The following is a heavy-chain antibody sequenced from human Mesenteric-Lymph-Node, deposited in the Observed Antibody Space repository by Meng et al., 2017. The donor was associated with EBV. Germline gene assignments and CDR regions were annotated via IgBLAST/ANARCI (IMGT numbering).Heavy chain of an antibody. CDR3: ARDPYYGSGSSLDY. D-gene: IGHD3-10*01. J-gene: IGHJ4*02. CDR1: GYSFISYA. CDR2: INVGNGNT. V-gene: IGHV1-3*01. Sequence: QVQLGKSGAGVKKGGAQWKVSCKASGYSFISYAIHWVRQAPGQGLEWVGWINVGNGNTRYSQKLQGRVSITRDTAASTAYMELSSLRSEDTGIYFCARDPYYGSGSSLDYWGQGTLVTVSS.